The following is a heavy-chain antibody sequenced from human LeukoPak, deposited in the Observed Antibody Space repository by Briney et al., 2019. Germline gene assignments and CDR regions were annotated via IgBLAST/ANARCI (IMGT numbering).Heavy chain of an antibody. J-gene: IGHJ4*02. CDR1: GFTFSSYW. CDR2: IKRDGSEK. V-gene: IGHV3-7*01. Sequence: GGSLRLSCAASGFTFSSYWMSWVRQAPGKGLEWVANIKRDGSEKYYVDSVKGRFTISRDNAKNSLYLQMNSLRAEDTAVYYCAREGYSPRDGYNFNFDYWGQGTLVTVSS. CDR3: AREGYSPRDGYNFNFDY. D-gene: IGHD5-24*01.